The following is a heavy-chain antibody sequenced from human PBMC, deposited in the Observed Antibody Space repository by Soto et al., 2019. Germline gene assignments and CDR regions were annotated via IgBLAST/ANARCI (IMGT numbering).Heavy chain of an antibody. D-gene: IGHD3-10*01. Sequence: ASVKVSCKASGYTFTSYDINWVRQATGQGLEWMGWMNPNSGNTGYAQKFQGRVTMTRNTSISTAYMELSSLRSEDTAVYYCARGRVFTMVRGVPNWFDPWGQGTLVTVSS. CDR2: MNPNSGNT. J-gene: IGHJ5*02. V-gene: IGHV1-8*01. CDR1: GYTFTSYD. CDR3: ARGRVFTMVRGVPNWFDP.